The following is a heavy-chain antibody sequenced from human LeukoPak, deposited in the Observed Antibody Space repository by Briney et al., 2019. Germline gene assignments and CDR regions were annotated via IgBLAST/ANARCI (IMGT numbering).Heavy chain of an antibody. J-gene: IGHJ4*02. D-gene: IGHD2-15*01. V-gene: IGHV3-53*01. CDR1: GFTVSTND. CDR2: IYGGSST. CDR3: AKSTMMVAATRYSDY. Sequence: GGSLRLSCAASGFTVSTNDMTWVRQAPGRGLEWVSAIYGGSSTHYADSVKGRFTISRDNSKNTLYLQMNSLRAEDTAVYYCAKSTMMVAATRYSDYWGQGTLVTVSS.